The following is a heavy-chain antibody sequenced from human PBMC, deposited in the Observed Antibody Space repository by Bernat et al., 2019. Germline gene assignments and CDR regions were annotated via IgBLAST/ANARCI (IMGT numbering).Heavy chain of an antibody. CDR1: RASMSDYY. V-gene: IGHV4-59*01. CDR3: ASVPLVCSDGTCYYYVDV. Sequence: QVQESGPGLVKPSETLSLTCTISRASMSDYYWSWIRQPPGKGLEWIAYIHYSGNTDYNPSLKSRVTISVDRSKNQFSLKLSPVIAADTAVYYCASVPLVCSDGTCYYYVDVWGKGTTVTVSS. D-gene: IGHD2-15*01. J-gene: IGHJ6*03. CDR2: IHYSGNT.